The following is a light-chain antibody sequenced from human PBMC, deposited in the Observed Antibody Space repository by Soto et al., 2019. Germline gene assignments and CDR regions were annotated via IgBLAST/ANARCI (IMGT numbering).Light chain of an antibody. CDR1: QSVLYSSNNKNF. CDR2: WAS. V-gene: IGKV4-1*01. Sequence: DIVMTQSPDFLAVSLGERATINCKSSQSVLYSSNNKNFLDWYQQKPGQPPKLLIYWASTRASRVPDRFSGSGSGTDFTLNISSLQAEDVAVYYCQQYYSTPRTFGGGTKVEIK. CDR3: QQYYSTPRT. J-gene: IGKJ4*02.